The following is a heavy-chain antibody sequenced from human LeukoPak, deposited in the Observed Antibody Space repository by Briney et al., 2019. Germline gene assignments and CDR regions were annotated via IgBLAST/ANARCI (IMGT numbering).Heavy chain of an antibody. D-gene: IGHD3-10*01. CDR1: GFTFSSYW. V-gene: IGHV3-74*01. CDR3: VRDKYYGLDY. Sequence: QPGGSLRLSCAASGFTFSSYWMHWVRQAPGKGLVWVSLINSDGSSTSYADPVKGRFTISRDNAKNTLYVEINSLRAEDTAVYYCVRDKYYGLDYWGQGTLVTVSS. CDR2: INSDGSST. J-gene: IGHJ4*02.